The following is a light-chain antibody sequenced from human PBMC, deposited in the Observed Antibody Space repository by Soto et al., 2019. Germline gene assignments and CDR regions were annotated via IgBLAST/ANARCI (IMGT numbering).Light chain of an antibody. CDR3: QQFNSYPIT. CDR1: QDISGD. CDR2: AVS. Sequence: IQLTQSPSSLSASVGDRVTITCRASQDISGDLAWYQQKPGKAPKILIYAVSTLESGVPSRFSGSSSGTDFTLTISSLQPVDFATYYCQQFNSYPITFGQGTRLEIK. J-gene: IGKJ5*01. V-gene: IGKV1-13*02.